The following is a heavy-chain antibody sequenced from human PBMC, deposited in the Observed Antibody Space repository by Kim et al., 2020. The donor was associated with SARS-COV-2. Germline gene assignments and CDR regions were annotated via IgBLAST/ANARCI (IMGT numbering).Heavy chain of an antibody. D-gene: IGHD3-22*01. Sequence: GGSLRLSCAASGFTFSSYGMHWVRQAPGKGLEWVAVISYDGSNKYYADSVKGRFTISRDNSKNTLYLQMNSLRAEDTAVYYCAKDYDSSMYYYYYGMDVWGQGTTVTVSS. J-gene: IGHJ6*02. CDR2: ISYDGSNK. CDR1: GFTFSSYG. CDR3: AKDYDSSMYYYYYGMDV. V-gene: IGHV3-30*18.